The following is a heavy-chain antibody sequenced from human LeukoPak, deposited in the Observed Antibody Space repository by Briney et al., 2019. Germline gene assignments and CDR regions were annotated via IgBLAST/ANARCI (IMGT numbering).Heavy chain of an antibody. V-gene: IGHV4-59*01. Sequence: SETLSLTCTVSGGSISTYYWSWIRQPPGKGLEWIGYIYYSGSTNYNPSLKSRVTISVDTSKNQFSLKLSSVTAADTAVYYCARVYGSGYDFRGAFDIWGQGTMVTISS. CDR3: ARVYGSGYDFRGAFDI. J-gene: IGHJ3*02. CDR1: GGSISTYY. D-gene: IGHD5-12*01. CDR2: IYYSGST.